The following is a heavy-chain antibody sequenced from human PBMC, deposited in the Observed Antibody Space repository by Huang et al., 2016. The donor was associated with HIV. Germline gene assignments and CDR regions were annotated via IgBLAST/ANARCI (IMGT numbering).Heavy chain of an antibody. Sequence: QVQLVESGGGVVQPGRSLRLSCAAFGFTFNKYDMHWVHQAPGKGLEWVAVISYDGSNKSHADSVKGRFTISRDNSKNTVYLQMNSLRVEDTAVYYCAKDGRGSGTYYDYFEYWGQGTLVTVSS. J-gene: IGHJ4*02. CDR1: GFTFNKYD. V-gene: IGHV3-30*18. CDR2: ISYDGSNK. CDR3: AKDGRGSGTYYDYFEY. D-gene: IGHD1-26*01.